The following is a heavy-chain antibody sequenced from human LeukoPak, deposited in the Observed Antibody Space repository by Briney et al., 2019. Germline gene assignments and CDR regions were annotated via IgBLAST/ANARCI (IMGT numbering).Heavy chain of an antibody. CDR1: GFTFGSYA. V-gene: IGHV3-23*01. CDR2: ISERGGST. CDR3: AKDHIRRDGYSAFDY. Sequence: GGSLRLSCAAAGFTFGSYAMSWVRQAPGKGLEWVSGISERGGSTYYADSVKGRFSISRDNSKNPLFLQMNSLRAEDTAVYYCAKDHIRRDGYSAFDYWGQGTLVTVSS. D-gene: IGHD6-13*01. J-gene: IGHJ4*02.